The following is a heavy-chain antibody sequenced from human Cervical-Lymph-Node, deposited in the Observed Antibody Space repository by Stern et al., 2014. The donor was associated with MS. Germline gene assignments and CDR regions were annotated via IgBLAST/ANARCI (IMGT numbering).Heavy chain of an antibody. CDR1: GFTFSSFD. J-gene: IGHJ4*02. D-gene: IGHD5-18*01. Sequence: QLVASGGGVVPPGRSLRLSCAASGFTFSSFDMHWVRQAPGKGLEWVSLISYDGSNEYYADSVKGRFTISRDNSENTLYLQMNSLRVEDTAVYYCASERTHGLRGYSYEVYWGQGTLVTVSS. CDR2: ISYDGSNE. CDR3: ASERTHGLRGYSYEVY. V-gene: IGHV3-30*04.